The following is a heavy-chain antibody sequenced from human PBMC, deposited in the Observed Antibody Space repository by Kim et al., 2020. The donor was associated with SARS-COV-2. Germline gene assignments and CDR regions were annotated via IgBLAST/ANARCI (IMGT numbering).Heavy chain of an antibody. CDR3: AREHTARDC. J-gene: IGHJ4*02. D-gene: IGHD5-18*01. CDR2: STI. Sequence: STIYYADSLKGRFTISRDNAKNSVYLQMNSLRAEDTAVYYCAREHTARDCWGQGTLVTVSS. V-gene: IGHV3-11*01.